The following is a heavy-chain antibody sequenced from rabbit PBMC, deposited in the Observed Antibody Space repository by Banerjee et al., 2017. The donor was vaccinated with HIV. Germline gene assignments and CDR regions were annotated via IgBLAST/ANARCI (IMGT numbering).Heavy chain of an antibody. Sequence: QEQLKESGGDLVKPGTSLTLTCTASGFSFSSNAMCWVRQAPGKGLEWIACFYTSTGNTYYASWAKGRFTITKTSSTTVTLQMTSLTAADTATYFCARDLAGVIGWNFNLWGPGTLVTVS. V-gene: IGHV1S45*01. CDR3: ARDLAGVIGWNFNL. CDR1: GFSFSSNA. D-gene: IGHD4-1*01. CDR2: FYTSTGNT. J-gene: IGHJ4*01.